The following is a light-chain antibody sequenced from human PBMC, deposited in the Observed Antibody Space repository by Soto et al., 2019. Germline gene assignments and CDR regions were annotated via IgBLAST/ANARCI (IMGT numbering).Light chain of an antibody. J-gene: IGKJ2*01. CDR3: QQSGRT. Sequence: EIVLTQSPGTLSLSPGERATLSCRASQYVGSSFLAWYQHKPGQAPRLLMYVTPGRAPGIPDRFSASGSGTDFTLTINRLEPEDFAVYYCQQSGRTFGPGTKLEMK. CDR1: QYVGSSF. CDR2: VTP. V-gene: IGKV3-20*01.